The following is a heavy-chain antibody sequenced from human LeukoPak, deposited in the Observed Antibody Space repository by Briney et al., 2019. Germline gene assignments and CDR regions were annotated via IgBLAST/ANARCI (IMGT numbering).Heavy chain of an antibody. V-gene: IGHV4-39*01. J-gene: IGHJ4*02. CDR1: GGSISSNSYY. CDR2: IYYSGST. CDR3: ARPSSGYYSSYDY. Sequence: SETLSLTCTVSGGSISSNSYYWGWIRQPPGKGLEWIGSIYYSGSTYYNPSLKSRVTISVDTSKNQFSLKLSSVTAADTAVYYCARPSSGYYSSYDYWGQGTLVTVSS. D-gene: IGHD3-22*01.